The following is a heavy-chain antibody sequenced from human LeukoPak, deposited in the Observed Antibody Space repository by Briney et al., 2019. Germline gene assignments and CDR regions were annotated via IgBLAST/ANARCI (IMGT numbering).Heavy chain of an antibody. CDR1: GYSFTSYY. CDR2: INPSGGST. D-gene: IGHD3-22*01. CDR3: AREIVVSNAYI. Sequence: ASVKVSCKASGYSFTSYYIYWVRQAPGQGLEWMGIINPSGGSTNYAQKFQGRVTMTGDTSTSTVYMEPSNLRSEDTAVYFCAREIVVSNAYIWGQGTMVTVSS. J-gene: IGHJ3*02. V-gene: IGHV1-46*01.